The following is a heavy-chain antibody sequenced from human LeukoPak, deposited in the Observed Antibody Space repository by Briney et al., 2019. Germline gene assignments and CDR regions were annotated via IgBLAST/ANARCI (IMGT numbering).Heavy chain of an antibody. CDR3: ASGPPDYYDSRGFDY. V-gene: IGHV5-51*01. CDR2: IYPGDSDT. J-gene: IGHJ4*02. CDR1: GYSFTSYW. D-gene: IGHD3-22*01. Sequence: GESLKISCKGSGYSFTSYWIGWVRQMPGKGLEWMGIIYPGDSDTRYSPSFQGQVTISADKSISTAYLQRSSLKASDTAMYYCASGPPDYYDSRGFDYWGQGTLVTVSS.